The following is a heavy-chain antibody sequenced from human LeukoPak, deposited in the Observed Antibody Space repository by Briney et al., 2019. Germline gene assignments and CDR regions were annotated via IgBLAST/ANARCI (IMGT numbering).Heavy chain of an antibody. J-gene: IGHJ4*02. CDR1: GGSFRGYY. Sequence: KSSETLSLTCAVYGGSFRGYYWSWIRQPPGKGLEWIGEINHSGSTNYNPSLKSRDTISVDASKNQFSLKLSSVTAADTAVYYCARARYDFWSGYYTGIGYWGQGTLVTVSS. V-gene: IGHV4-34*01. CDR2: INHSGST. D-gene: IGHD3-3*01. CDR3: ARARYDFWSGYYTGIGY.